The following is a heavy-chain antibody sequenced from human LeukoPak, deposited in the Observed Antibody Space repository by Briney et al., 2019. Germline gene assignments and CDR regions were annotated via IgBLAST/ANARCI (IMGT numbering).Heavy chain of an antibody. V-gene: IGHV1-69*13. CDR1: GGTFSSYA. CDR2: IIPIFGTA. J-gene: IGHJ4*02. D-gene: IGHD5-12*01. Sequence: SVKVSCKASGGTFSSYAISWVRQAPGQGLEWMGGIIPIFGTANYAQKFQGRVTITADESTSTAYMELSSLRSEDTAVYYCARTLSGYDLHLWYWDQGTLVTVSS. CDR3: ARTLSGYDLHLWY.